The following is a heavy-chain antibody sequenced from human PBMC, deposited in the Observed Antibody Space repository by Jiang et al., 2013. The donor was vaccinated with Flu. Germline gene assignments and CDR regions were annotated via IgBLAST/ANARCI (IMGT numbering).Heavy chain of an antibody. J-gene: IGHJ4*02. CDR3: AKALTMVRGVHPYYFDY. CDR1: GFTFSSYA. CDR2: IGGSGDSK. Sequence: LLESGEGLVQPGGSLRLSCAASGFTFSSYAMSWVHQAPGKGLEWVSAIGGSGDSKYYADSVKGRFTISRGNSKNTLYLQMNSLRAEDTAVYYCAKALTMVRGVHPYYFDYWGQGTLVTVSS. D-gene: IGHD3-10*01. V-gene: IGHV3-23*01.